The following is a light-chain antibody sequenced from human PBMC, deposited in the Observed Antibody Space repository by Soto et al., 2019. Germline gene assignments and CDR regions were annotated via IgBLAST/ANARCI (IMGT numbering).Light chain of an antibody. J-gene: IGKJ2*01. CDR3: QQYNRSYT. CDR1: QSIANR. V-gene: IGKV1-5*01. CDR2: GAS. Sequence: DIQLTQSPSILSASGGDRVTITCRASQSIANRLAWYQQKPGKTPNLLIYGASTLESGVPSRFSGSGSGTEFTLTINSLQTDDFATYYSQQYNRSYTVGQGTKLEI.